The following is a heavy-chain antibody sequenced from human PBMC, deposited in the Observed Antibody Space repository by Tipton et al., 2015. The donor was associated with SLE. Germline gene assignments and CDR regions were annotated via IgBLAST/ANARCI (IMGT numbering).Heavy chain of an antibody. CDR1: GGSISYHY. CDR3: ARVGGVGDFYSKYYSLDV. CDR2: VYYSGST. Sequence: TLSLTCTFSGGSISYHYWSWIRQPPGKGLEYIGYVYYSGSTNYNPSLKSRVSISIDTSKNQFSLNLNSLTAADTALYYCARVGGVGDFYSKYYSLDVWGTGTTVTVSS. D-gene: IGHD2-21*02. V-gene: IGHV4-59*11. J-gene: IGHJ6*04.